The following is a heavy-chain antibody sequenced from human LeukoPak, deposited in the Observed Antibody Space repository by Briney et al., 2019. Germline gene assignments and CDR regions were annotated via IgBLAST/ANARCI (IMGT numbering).Heavy chain of an antibody. V-gene: IGHV3-49*04. CDR2: IRGKAYGGTI. CDR1: GFIFGDYA. J-gene: IGHJ4*02. Sequence: SGGSLRLSCTASGFIFGDYAMTWVRQAPGQGLEWTGFIRGKAYGGTIDYAASVKGRFTTSRDDSKSIAYLQMNSLKTEDTAVYYCTRTIFGVVIDYWGQGTLVTVSS. CDR3: TRTIFGVVIDY. D-gene: IGHD3-3*01.